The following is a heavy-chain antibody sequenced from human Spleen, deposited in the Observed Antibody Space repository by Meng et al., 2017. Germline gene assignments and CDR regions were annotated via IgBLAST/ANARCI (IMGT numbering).Heavy chain of an antibody. CDR3: ARGGGYNWFDP. Sequence: QVQPVHSGTEAKKPGFSVKVSCKSSGGTFTSYAINWVRQAPGQGLEWMGWISADNGNTNHAQKFQGRVTLTTDTSTSTAYMELRSLRSDDTAVYYCARGGGYNWFDPWGQGTLVTVSS. V-gene: IGHV1-18*01. D-gene: IGHD3-10*01. J-gene: IGHJ5*02. CDR1: GGTFTSYA. CDR2: ISADNGNT.